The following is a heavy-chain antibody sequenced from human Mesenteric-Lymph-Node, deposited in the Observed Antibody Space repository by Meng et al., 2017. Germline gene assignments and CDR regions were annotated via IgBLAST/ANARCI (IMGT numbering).Heavy chain of an antibody. CDR2: IKSKTDGGTT. D-gene: IGHD1-26*01. CDR3: TTVGPPSGTHESYYYYGMDV. CDR1: GFTFSNAW. J-gene: IGHJ6*02. V-gene: IGHV3-15*01. Sequence: GESLKISCAASGFTFSNAWMSWVRQAPGKGLEWVGRIKSKTDGGTTDYAAPVKGRFTISRDDSKNTLYLQMNSLKTEDTAVYYCTTVGPPSGTHESYYYYGMDVWGQGTTVTVSS.